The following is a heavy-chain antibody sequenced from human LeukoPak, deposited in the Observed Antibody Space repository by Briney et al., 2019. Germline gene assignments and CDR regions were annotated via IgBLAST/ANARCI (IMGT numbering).Heavy chain of an antibody. CDR1: GITFRSYN. Sequence: PGGSLRLSCVVSGITFRSYNMNWVRQAPGKGLEWVSSISSSSSYIYYADSVKGRFTISRDNAKNSLYLQMNNLRDEDTAVYYCARGSGNSFDYWGQGALVTVSS. CDR3: ARGSGNSFDY. CDR2: ISSSSSYI. V-gene: IGHV3-21*01. D-gene: IGHD3-10*01. J-gene: IGHJ4*02.